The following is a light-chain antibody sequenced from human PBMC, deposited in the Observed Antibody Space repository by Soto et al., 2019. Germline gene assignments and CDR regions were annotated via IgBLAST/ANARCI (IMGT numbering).Light chain of an antibody. J-gene: IGKJ1*01. Sequence: DIQMTQSPSSLSASVGDRVTITCRASQSISSYLNWYQQKPGKAPKLLIYAASSLQSGVPSMFSGSGSGTDFTLTISSLHPEDFATYYCQQSYSTPPWTFGQGTKVDIK. CDR1: QSISSY. V-gene: IGKV1-39*01. CDR3: QQSYSTPPWT. CDR2: AAS.